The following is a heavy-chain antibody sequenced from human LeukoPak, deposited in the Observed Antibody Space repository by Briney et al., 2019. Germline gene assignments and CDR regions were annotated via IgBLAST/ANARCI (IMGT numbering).Heavy chain of an antibody. Sequence: PSETLSLTCTVSGGSIGSIDYYWAYIRQHPGKGLEWIGYIYYSESTYYNPSLKSRVTISVDTSKNQFSLKLSSVTAADTAVYYCARLSYDSSGYLDYWGQGTLVTVSS. CDR1: GGSIGSIDYY. CDR3: ARLSYDSSGYLDY. CDR2: IYYSEST. J-gene: IGHJ4*02. D-gene: IGHD3-22*01. V-gene: IGHV4-31*03.